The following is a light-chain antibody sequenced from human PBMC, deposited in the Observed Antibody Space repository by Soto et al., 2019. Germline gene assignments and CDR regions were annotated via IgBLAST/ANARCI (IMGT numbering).Light chain of an antibody. CDR2: DAS. J-gene: IGKJ2*01. Sequence: EIVLTQSPATLSLSPGERATLSCRASQSVSSQLAWYQHKPGQAPRLLIYDASNRASGIPARFSGSGSGTDFTLTISSLGPEDFAVYYCHQRYSWPRTFGQGTKLELK. CDR3: HQRYSWPRT. CDR1: QSVSSQ. V-gene: IGKV3-11*01.